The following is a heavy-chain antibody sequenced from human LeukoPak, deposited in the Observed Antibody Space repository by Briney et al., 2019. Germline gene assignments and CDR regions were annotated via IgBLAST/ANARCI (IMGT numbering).Heavy chain of an antibody. Sequence: SETLSLTCTVSGGSISSGGYYWSWIRQHPGKGLEWIGYIYYSGSTYYNPSLKSRVTISVDTSKYQFSLKLSSVTAADTAVYYCATVNTCGGDCQYFQHWGQGTLVTVSS. D-gene: IGHD2-21*02. J-gene: IGHJ1*01. V-gene: IGHV4-31*03. CDR2: IYYSGST. CDR3: ATVNTCGGDCQYFQH. CDR1: GGSISSGGYY.